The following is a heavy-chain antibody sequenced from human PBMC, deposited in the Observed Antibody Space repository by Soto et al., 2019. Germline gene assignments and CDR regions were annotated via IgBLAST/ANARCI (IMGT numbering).Heavy chain of an antibody. V-gene: IGHV3-20*04. CDR2: INWIGGST. J-gene: IGHJ4*02. Sequence: GGSLRLSCAASGFIFGAHAMSWVRQAPGKGLEWVSAINWIGGSTNYADSMKDRFTISRDNAKNPLYLQMSSLRAEDTALYYCARHGGTPDLYFDYWGQGTPVTVSS. D-gene: IGHD3-16*01. CDR3: ARHGGTPDLYFDY. CDR1: GFIFGAHA.